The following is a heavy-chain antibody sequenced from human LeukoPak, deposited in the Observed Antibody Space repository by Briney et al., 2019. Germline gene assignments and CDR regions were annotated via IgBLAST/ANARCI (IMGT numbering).Heavy chain of an antibody. CDR2: TYYRSKWYT. CDR1: GDSVSSNSAA. Sequence: SQTLSLTCAISGDSVSSNSAAWNWIRQSPSRGLEWLGRTYYRSKWYTDYAVSVKSRITVNPDTSKNQFSLQLNSVTPEDTAVYYCARDFGSHLIFDYWGQGTLVSVSS. J-gene: IGHJ4*02. D-gene: IGHD3-3*01. V-gene: IGHV6-1*01. CDR3: ARDFGSHLIFDY.